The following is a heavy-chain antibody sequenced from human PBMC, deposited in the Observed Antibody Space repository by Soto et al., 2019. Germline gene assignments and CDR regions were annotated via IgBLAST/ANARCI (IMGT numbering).Heavy chain of an antibody. CDR3: ARGGAARPDY. V-gene: IGHV3-48*02. J-gene: IGHJ4*02. CDR2: ISGGTDTT. D-gene: IGHD2-15*01. CDR1: GFTFSSYG. Sequence: GGSLRLSCVASGFTFSSYGMNWVRQAPGKGLEWVSYISGGTDTTNYADSVKGRFTISRDNAKSSLYLQLNSLRDDDTAVYYCARGGAARPDYWGQGTLVTVFS.